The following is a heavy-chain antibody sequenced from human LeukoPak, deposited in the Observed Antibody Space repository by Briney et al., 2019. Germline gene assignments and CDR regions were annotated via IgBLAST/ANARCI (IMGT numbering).Heavy chain of an antibody. J-gene: IGHJ5*02. CDR3: ARDRGYCSSTSCYSDWFDP. CDR1: GYTFTGYY. V-gene: IGHV1-2*02. CDR2: INPNSGGI. Sequence: ASVKVSCKASGYTFTGYYMHSVRQAPGQGLEWMGWINPNSGGINYAQKFQGRVTMTRDTSISTAYMELSRLRSDDTAVYYCARDRGYCSSTSCYSDWFDPWGQGTLVTVSS. D-gene: IGHD2-2*01.